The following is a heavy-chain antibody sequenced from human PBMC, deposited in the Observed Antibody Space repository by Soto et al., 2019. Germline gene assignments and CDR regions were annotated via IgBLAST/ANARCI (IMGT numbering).Heavy chain of an antibody. CDR2: IKHGGTT. V-gene: IGHV4-61*01. J-gene: IGHJ4*02. CDR1: GGSVSGASFY. CDR3: ARGLDLYGSESPDLNGH. D-gene: IGHD3-10*01. Sequence: KTSETLSLTCIVSGGSVSGASFYWSWIRQPPGKGLEWIGNIKHGGTTNYNPSLKTRATISVDTSRRRFSLKLSSATSADTAVYYCARGLDLYGSESPDLNGHWGQGTLVTVSS.